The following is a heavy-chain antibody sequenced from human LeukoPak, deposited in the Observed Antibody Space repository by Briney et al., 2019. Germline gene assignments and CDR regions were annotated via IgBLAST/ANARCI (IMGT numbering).Heavy chain of an antibody. CDR3: AKDAGSSYFDY. CDR1: GFTFSSYG. V-gene: IGHV3-30*18. J-gene: IGHJ4*02. CDR2: ISYDGSNK. D-gene: IGHD1-26*01. Sequence: GRSLRLSCAASGFTFSSYGMHWVRQAPGKGLEWVAVISYDGSNKYYADSVKGRFTISRDNSKNTLYLQMNSLRAEDTAVYYCAKDAGSSYFDYWGQGTLVTVSS.